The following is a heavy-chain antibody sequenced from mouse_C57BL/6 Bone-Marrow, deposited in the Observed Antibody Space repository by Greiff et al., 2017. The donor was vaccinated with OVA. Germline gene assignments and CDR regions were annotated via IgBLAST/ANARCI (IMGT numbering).Heavy chain of an antibody. J-gene: IGHJ4*01. CDR2: IYPSDSET. D-gene: IGHD2-3*01. CDR1: GYTFTSYW. CDR3: ARWLLRAMDY. V-gene: IGHV1-61*01. Sequence: VQLQQPGAELVRPGSSVKLSCKASGYTFTSYWMDWVKQRPGQGLEWIGNIYPSDSETHYNQKFKDKATLTVDKSSSTAYMQLSGLTSEDSAVYYCARWLLRAMDYWGQGTSVTVSS.